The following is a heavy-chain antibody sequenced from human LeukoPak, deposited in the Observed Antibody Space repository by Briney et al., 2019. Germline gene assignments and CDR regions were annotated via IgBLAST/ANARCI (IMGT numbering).Heavy chain of an antibody. J-gene: IGHJ5*02. CDR3: TRDTGTTGEVKFDP. D-gene: IGHD4-17*01. V-gene: IGHV4-4*07. CDR1: GGSISSYY. CDR2: IYTSGST. Sequence: SETLSLTCTVSGGSISSYYWSWIRQPAGKGLEWIGRIYTSGSTTYNPSLKSRVTMSVDTSKSQFSLNLMSVPAADTAVYYCTRDTGTTGEVKFDPWGQGTLVTVSS.